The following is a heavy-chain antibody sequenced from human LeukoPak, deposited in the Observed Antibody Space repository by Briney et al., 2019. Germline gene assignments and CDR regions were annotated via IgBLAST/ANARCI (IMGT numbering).Heavy chain of an antibody. CDR3: ARDSGVMVRGVRAGYAFDI. Sequence: SETLSLTCAVSGGSISSGGYYWSWIRQHPGKGLEWIGYIYYSGSTYYNPSLKSRVTISVDTSKNQFSLKLSSVTAADTAVYYCARDSGVMVRGVRAGYAFDIWGQGTMATVSS. V-gene: IGHV4-31*11. CDR2: IYYSGST. CDR1: GGSISSGGYY. D-gene: IGHD3-10*01. J-gene: IGHJ3*02.